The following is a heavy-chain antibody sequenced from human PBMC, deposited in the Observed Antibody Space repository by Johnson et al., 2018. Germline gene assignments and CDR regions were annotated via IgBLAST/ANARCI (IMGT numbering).Heavy chain of an antibody. V-gene: IGHV3-9*01. CDR1: GFIFDDYA. CDR3: AKDRWYYSDPRQGAFDI. CDR2: ITWNSGTI. Sequence: VQLLESGGGLVQPGRSLRLSCAASGFIFDDYAMYWVRQAPGKGLEWVSGITWNSGTIGYADSVKGRFTISRDNTKSSLYLQMNSLRPEDTALYYCAKDRWYYSDPRQGAFDIWGQGTMVTVSP. D-gene: IGHD3-22*01. J-gene: IGHJ3*02.